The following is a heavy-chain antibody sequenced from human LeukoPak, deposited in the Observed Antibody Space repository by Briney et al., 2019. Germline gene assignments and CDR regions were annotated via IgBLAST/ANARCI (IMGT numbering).Heavy chain of an antibody. Sequence: PGGSLRLSCAASGFTFSSHWMSSVRQAAGKWLEWVANIKQDGSEKYYVASVKGRFTISRDNSKNSLYLQMNSLRAEDTAVYYCARESPKRFLEWPLDYGGQGTLVTVSS. V-gene: IGHV3-7*01. CDR2: IKQDGSEK. D-gene: IGHD3-3*01. CDR1: GFTFSSHW. CDR3: ARESPKRFLEWPLDY. J-gene: IGHJ4*02.